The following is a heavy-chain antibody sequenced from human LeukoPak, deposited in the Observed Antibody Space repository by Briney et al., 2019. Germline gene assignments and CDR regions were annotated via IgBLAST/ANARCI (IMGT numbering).Heavy chain of an antibody. CDR2: ISSSSSYI. Sequence: PGGSLRLSCAASGFTFSSYSMNWARKAPGKGLEWVSSISSSSSYIYYADSVKGRFTISRDNAKNSLYLQMNSLRAEDTAVYYCARGDCSSTSCYYYWGQGTLVTVSS. J-gene: IGHJ4*02. CDR1: GFTFSSYS. D-gene: IGHD2-2*01. CDR3: ARGDCSSTSCYYY. V-gene: IGHV3-21*01.